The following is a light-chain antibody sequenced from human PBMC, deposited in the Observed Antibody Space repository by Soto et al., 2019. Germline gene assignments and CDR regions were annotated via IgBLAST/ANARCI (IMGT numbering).Light chain of an antibody. CDR1: SSDVGGYNY. CDR2: EVS. Sequence: QSVLTQPASVSGSPGQSITISCTGTSSDVGGYNYVSWYQQHPGKAPKLMIYEVSNRPSGVSNRFSGSKSDNTASLTISGLQAEDEANYYCSSYTTSNTLEFGGGTKLTVL. V-gene: IGLV2-14*01. CDR3: SSYTTSNTLE. J-gene: IGLJ2*01.